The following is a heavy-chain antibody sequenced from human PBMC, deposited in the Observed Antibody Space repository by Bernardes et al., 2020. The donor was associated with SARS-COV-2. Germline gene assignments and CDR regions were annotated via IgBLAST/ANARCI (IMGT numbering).Heavy chain of an antibody. J-gene: IGHJ6*02. V-gene: IGHV3-20*04. D-gene: IGHD3-10*01. CDR3: ARSHDGSGTYYRDYFYGMEV. CDR1: GFTFEGYG. CDR2: MNWNGVGT. Sequence: GSLRLSCVASGFTFEGYGMNLVRQAPGKGLEWVSGMNWNGVGTGYADSVEGRFSISRDNAKKSLYLQMNGLRAEDTALYYCARSHDGSGTYYRDYFYGMEVWGQGTAVTVSS.